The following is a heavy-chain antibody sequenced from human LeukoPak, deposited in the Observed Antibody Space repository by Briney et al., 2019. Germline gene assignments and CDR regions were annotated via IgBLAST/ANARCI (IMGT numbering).Heavy chain of an antibody. D-gene: IGHD2-2*01. Sequence: SETLSLTYTVSGGSISSYYWSWIRQPAGKGLEWIGRIYTSGSTNYNPSLKSRVTMSVDTSKNQLSLKLSSVTAADTAVYYCARGFLGYCSSTSCSSDWFDPWGQGTLVTVSS. V-gene: IGHV4-4*07. CDR1: GGSISSYY. CDR2: IYTSGST. J-gene: IGHJ5*02. CDR3: ARGFLGYCSSTSCSSDWFDP.